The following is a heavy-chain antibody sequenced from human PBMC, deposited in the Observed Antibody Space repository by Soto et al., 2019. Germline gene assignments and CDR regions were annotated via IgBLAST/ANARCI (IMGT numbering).Heavy chain of an antibody. CDR1: GGSISSGDYY. CDR2: IYYSGST. V-gene: IGHV4-30-4*01. J-gene: IGHJ5*02. Sequence: SETLSLTCAVSGGSISSGDYYWSWIRQPPGKGLEWIGYIYYSGSTYYNPSLKSRVTISVDRSKNQFSLKLSSVTAADTAVYYCARGPPFLPWGQGTLVTVSS. CDR3: ARGPPFLP. D-gene: IGHD3-3*02.